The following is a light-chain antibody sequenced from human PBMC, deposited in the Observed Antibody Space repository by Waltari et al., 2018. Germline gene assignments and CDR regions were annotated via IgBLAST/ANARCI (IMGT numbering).Light chain of an antibody. Sequence: EIVMTESADSQAVSMGERAINNWQSSQSVLYSSNNKNYLAWYQQKPGQPPKLLIYWASTRESGVPDRFSGSGSGTDFILTISSLQAEDVAVYYCQQYYSTPYTFGQGTKLEIK. CDR2: WAS. J-gene: IGKJ2*01. CDR3: QQYYSTPYT. V-gene: IGKV4-1*01. CDR1: QSVLYSSNNKNY.